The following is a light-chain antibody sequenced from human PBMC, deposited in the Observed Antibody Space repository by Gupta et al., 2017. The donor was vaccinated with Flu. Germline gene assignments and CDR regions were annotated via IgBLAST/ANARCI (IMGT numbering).Light chain of an antibody. Sequence: GSVSTSSDVCWYQQAPGQPPRTLIYSTSIRSSGVPDRFSGSILGNKAFLAITGAQAEDEGDYYCVLNMGSGTPWVFGGGTKLTVL. CDR1: GSVSTSSD. J-gene: IGLJ3*02. CDR2: STS. CDR3: VLNMGSGTPWV. V-gene: IGLV8-61*01.